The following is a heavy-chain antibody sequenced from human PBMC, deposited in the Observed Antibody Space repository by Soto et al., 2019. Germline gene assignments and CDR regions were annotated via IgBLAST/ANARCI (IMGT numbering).Heavy chain of an antibody. CDR2: IYHSGST. CDR3: GRAVGYSYGYATLDS. D-gene: IGHD5-18*01. J-gene: IGHJ4*02. V-gene: IGHV4-30-2*01. CDR1: GGSISSGGYS. Sequence: SEPLSLPCAVSGGSISSGGYSWSWIRQPPGKGLEWNGYIYHSGSTYYNPSLKSRDTISVDRSQIQFSLKLGPVTAADRAVYDCGRAVGYSYGYATLDSWGQGSPVTVSS.